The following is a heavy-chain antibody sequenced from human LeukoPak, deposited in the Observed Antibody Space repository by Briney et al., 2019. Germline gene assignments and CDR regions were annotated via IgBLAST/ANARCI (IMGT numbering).Heavy chain of an antibody. CDR1: GGSISSYY. Sequence: SETLSLTCTVSGGSISSYYWSWIRQPPGKGLEWIGYIYYSGSTNYNPSLKSRVTISVDTSKNQFSLKLSSVTAADTAVYYCARHARVLKAKAGIGRFDPWGQGILVTVSS. D-gene: IGHD3-10*01. V-gene: IGHV4-59*08. J-gene: IGHJ5*02. CDR3: ARHARVLKAKAGIGRFDP. CDR2: IYYSGST.